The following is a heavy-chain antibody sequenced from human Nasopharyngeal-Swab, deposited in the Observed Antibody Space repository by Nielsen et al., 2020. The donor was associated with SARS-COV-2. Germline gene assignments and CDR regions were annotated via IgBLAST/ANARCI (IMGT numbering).Heavy chain of an antibody. Sequence: GESLKISCAASGFTFSSYGMHWVRQAPGKGLEWVAVISYDGSNKYYADSVKGRFTISRDNSKNTLYLQMNSLRAEDTAVYYCAKGGHGYSYGLVDYWGQGTLVTVSS. J-gene: IGHJ4*02. CDR2: ISYDGSNK. CDR1: GFTFSSYG. V-gene: IGHV3-30*18. D-gene: IGHD5-18*01. CDR3: AKGGHGYSYGLVDY.